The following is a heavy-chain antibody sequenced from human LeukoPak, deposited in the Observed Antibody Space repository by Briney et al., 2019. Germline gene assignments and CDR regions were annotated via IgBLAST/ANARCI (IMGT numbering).Heavy chain of an antibody. CDR3: ARGRGEIAAAGTVDYFDY. CDR2: IYISGRT. CDR1: DGSISDYY. J-gene: IGHJ4*02. D-gene: IGHD6-13*01. V-gene: IGHV4-4*07. Sequence: SETLSLTCTVSDGSISDYYWSWIRQPAGKGLEWLGRIYISGRTNYNPSLKSRVTMSVDTSRNQFSLKLRSVTAADTAVYYCARGRGEIAAAGTVDYFDYWGQGTPVTVSS.